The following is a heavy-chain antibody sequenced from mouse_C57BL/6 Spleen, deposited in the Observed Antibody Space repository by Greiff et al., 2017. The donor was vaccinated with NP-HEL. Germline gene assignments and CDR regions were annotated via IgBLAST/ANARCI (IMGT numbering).Heavy chain of an antibody. CDR2: IDPSDSYT. J-gene: IGHJ1*03. V-gene: IGHV1-59*01. Sequence: VQLQQPGAELVRPGTSVKLSCKASGYTFTSYWMHWVKQRPGQGLEWIGVIDPSDSYTNYNQKFKGKATLTVDTSSSTAYMQLSSLTSEDSAVYYCARSGSSYEYFDVWGTGTTVTVSS. CDR1: GYTFTSYW. CDR3: ARSGSSYEYFDV. D-gene: IGHD1-1*01.